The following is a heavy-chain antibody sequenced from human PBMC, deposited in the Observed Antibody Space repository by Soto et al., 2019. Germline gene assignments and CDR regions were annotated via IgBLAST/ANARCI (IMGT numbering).Heavy chain of an antibody. CDR2: ISSSGSTI. CDR1: GFTFSDYY. Sequence: GGSLRLSCAASGFTFSDYYMSWIRQAPGKGLEWVSYISSSGSTIYYADSVKGRFTISRDNAKNSLYLQMNSLRAEDTAVYYCARGDDCSSTSCYRDLLDPWGKGTLVPVDS. J-gene: IGHJ5*02. D-gene: IGHD2-2*01. CDR3: ARGDDCSSTSCYRDLLDP. V-gene: IGHV3-11*04.